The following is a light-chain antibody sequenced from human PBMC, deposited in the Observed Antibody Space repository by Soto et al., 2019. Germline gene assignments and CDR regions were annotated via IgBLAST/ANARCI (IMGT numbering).Light chain of an antibody. CDR3: QQYGSSPYN. Sequence: EIVLTQSPGTLSLSPGERATLSCRASHSLSSNYLAWYQHKAGQAPRLLIYATSSRATGIPDRFSGSGSGRDFTLTVSRLEPEDVAVYYCQQYGSSPYNFGQGTKLEIK. CDR2: ATS. V-gene: IGKV3-20*01. J-gene: IGKJ2*01. CDR1: HSLSSNY.